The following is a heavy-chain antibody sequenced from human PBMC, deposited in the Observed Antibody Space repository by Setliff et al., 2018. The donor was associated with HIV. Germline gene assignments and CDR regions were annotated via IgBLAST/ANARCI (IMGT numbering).Heavy chain of an antibody. D-gene: IGHD6-13*01. CDR1: GFTFSTYW. CDR2: IKQDGSEE. CDR3: ARGGASSLPLDY. V-gene: IGHV3-7*01. J-gene: IGHJ4*01. Sequence: GGSLRLSCAASGFTFSTYWMIWVRQAPGKGLEWVAKIKQDGSEEYYVPSVKGRFTISRDNAKNSLYLQMNSLRAEDTAIYYCARGGASSLPLDYWGHGTLVTVSS.